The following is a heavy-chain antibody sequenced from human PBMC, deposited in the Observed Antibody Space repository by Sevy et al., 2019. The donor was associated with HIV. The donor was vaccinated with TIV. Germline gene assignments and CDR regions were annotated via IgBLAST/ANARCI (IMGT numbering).Heavy chain of an antibody. CDR1: GYTLSQVS. CDR2: FDPEDGET. V-gene: IGHV1-24*01. Sequence: ASVKVSCKVSGYTLSQVSMHWVRQVPGNRLEWMGSFDPEDGETICAQKFQGRLTMTEDTSTDTAYMELSSLKSEDTAVFYCAITKDYYDSSGCPFDYWGQGTLVTVSS. CDR3: AITKDYYDSSGCPFDY. J-gene: IGHJ4*02. D-gene: IGHD3-22*01.